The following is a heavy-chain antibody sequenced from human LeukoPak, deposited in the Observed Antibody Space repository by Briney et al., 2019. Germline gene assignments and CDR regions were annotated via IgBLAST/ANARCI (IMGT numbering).Heavy chain of an antibody. J-gene: IGHJ4*02. Sequence: GASVKVSCKASGYIFTSYGISWVRQAPGQGLEWLGWINTYNANTNYAQKLQGRGTMTTDTSTNTAYMELRSLRSGDTAVYYCARVKGGDSRDYWGQGTLVTVSS. V-gene: IGHV1-18*01. CDR1: GYIFTSYG. CDR3: ARVKGGDSRDY. CDR2: INTYNANT. D-gene: IGHD1-26*01.